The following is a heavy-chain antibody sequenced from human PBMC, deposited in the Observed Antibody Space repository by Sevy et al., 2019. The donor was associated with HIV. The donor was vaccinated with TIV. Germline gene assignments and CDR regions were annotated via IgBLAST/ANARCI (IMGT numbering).Heavy chain of an antibody. V-gene: IGHV3-66*02. CDR1: GFTVSSNY. Sequence: GGSLTLSCAASGFTVSSNYMNWVRQAPGKGLEWVSVIYNGGSTYYADSVKGRFTISRDNSKNTLYLQMNSLRAEDAAVYYCARDGGSRGMDVWGKGTTVTVSS. CDR3: ARDGGSRGMDV. D-gene: IGHD6-13*01. J-gene: IGHJ6*04. CDR2: IYNGGST.